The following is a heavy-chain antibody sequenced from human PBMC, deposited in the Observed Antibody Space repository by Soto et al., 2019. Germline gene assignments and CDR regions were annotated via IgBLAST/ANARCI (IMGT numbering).Heavy chain of an antibody. Sequence: SETLSLTCAVSGVSISSGNWWTWVRQSPQRGLEYIGEIFHDGTANYYPSFERRVAISVDTSKNQFSLKLTSVTAADTAIYFCARLVYDTRLNYMYFDFWGEGTMVTVSS. CDR3: ARLVYDTRLNYMYFDF. D-gene: IGHD3-10*01. V-gene: IGHV4-4*02. CDR2: IFHDGTA. J-gene: IGHJ4*02. CDR1: GVSISSGNW.